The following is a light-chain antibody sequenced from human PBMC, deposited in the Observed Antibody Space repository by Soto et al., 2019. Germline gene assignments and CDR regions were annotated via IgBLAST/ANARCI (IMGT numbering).Light chain of an antibody. CDR1: QSVSSS. CDR2: GAS. V-gene: IGKV3-15*01. Sequence: EIVMTQSPATLSVSPGERATLSCRASQSVSSSLAWYQQKPGQTPRLLIYGASTRATGIPARFSGSRSGTEFTLTISSLQSEDFAVYYCQQYGTSSLLTFGGGTKVEIK. CDR3: QQYGTSSLLT. J-gene: IGKJ4*01.